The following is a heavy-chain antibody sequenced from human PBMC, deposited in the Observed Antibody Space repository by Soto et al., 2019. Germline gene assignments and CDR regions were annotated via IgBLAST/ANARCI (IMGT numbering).Heavy chain of an antibody. D-gene: IGHD3-10*01. Sequence: QVRLVESGGGVVQPGRSLRLSCVASGFTFSGYSMHWIRQAPGKGLEWVSVIWHDGSKKYYADSVKGRFTISRDNSKNTLNLQMNSLTTEDTAVYYCARNRGSGIYWVDVWGQGTTVTVSS. CDR3: ARNRGSGIYWVDV. CDR2: IWHDGSKK. V-gene: IGHV3-33*01. CDR1: GFTFSGYS. J-gene: IGHJ6*02.